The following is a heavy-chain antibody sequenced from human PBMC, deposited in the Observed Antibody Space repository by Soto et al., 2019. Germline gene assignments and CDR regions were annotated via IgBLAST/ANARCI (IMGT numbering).Heavy chain of an antibody. Sequence: GGSLRLSCAASGFTFSSYEMNWVRQAPGKELEWVSYISSSGSTIYYADSVKGRFTISRDNAKNSLYLQMNSLRAEDPAVYYYARDQVGCSWSYLPDAFDIWGQGSMVTVSS. CDR3: ARDQVGCSWSYLPDAFDI. CDR1: GFTFSSYE. V-gene: IGHV3-48*03. D-gene: IGHD1-26*01. CDR2: ISSSGSTI. J-gene: IGHJ3*02.